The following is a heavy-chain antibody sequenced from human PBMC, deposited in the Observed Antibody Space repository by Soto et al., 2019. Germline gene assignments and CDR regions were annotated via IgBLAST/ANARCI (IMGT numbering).Heavy chain of an antibody. CDR2: ISSSSSTI. D-gene: IGHD4-17*01. V-gene: IGHV3-48*01. J-gene: IGHJ4*02. Sequence: GGSLRLSCAASGFTFSSYSMNWVRQAPGKGLEWVSYISSSSSTIYYADSVKGRFTISRDNAKNSLYLQMNSLRAEDTAVYYCARNEATVTTKYYFDYWGQGTLVTVSS. CDR1: GFTFSSYS. CDR3: ARNEATVTTKYYFDY.